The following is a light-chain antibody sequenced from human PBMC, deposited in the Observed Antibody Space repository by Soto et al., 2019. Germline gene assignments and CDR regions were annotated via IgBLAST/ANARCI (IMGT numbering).Light chain of an antibody. CDR3: QQFGSSPS. J-gene: IGKJ3*01. CDR2: GAS. V-gene: IGKV3-20*01. CDR1: QSVSSSY. Sequence: EIVLTQSPGTLSLSPGERATLSCRASQSVSSSYLAWYRQRPGQAPRLLIYGASIRATGIPDRFSGSGSGTDFTLTISRLEPEDFALYYCQQFGSSPSFGPGTTVDI.